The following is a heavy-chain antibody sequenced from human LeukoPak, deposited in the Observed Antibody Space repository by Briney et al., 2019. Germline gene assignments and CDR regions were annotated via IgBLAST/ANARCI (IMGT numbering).Heavy chain of an antibody. CDR1: GFTFTSYW. Sequence: PGGSLRLSCAASGFTFTSYWMHWVRQPPGKGLVWVSRVDHAGSGTAYADSVTGRFTISRDNAKNTVCLQMNSLRAEDTAVYYCATDLGWGQGTLVTVSS. V-gene: IGHV3-74*01. D-gene: IGHD4-17*01. J-gene: IGHJ4*02. CDR2: VDHAGSGT. CDR3: ATDLG.